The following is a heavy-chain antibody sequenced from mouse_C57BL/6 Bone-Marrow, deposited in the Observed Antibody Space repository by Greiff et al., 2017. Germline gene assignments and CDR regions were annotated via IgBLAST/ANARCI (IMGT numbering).Heavy chain of an antibody. J-gene: IGHJ2*01. Sequence: QVQLKESGAELVRPGASVTLSCKASGYTFTDYEMHWVKQTPVHGLEWIGAIDPETGGTAYNQKFKGKAILTADKSSSTAYMELRSLTSEVSAVYYCTRSFITTVVAFDYWGQGTTLTVSS. CDR1: GYTFTDYE. V-gene: IGHV1-15*01. CDR3: TRSFITTVVAFDY. CDR2: IDPETGGT. D-gene: IGHD1-1*01.